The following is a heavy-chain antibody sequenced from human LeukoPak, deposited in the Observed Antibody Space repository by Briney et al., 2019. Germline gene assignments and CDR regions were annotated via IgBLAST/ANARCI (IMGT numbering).Heavy chain of an antibody. CDR2: SNPNSGAT. Sequence: ASVKVSCKASGYTFTDYYIHWVRQAPGQGLEWMGWSNPNSGATNSAQKFQGRVTMTRDTSISTAYMELSRLTSDDTAVYYCAAEYYSGAGCHGAFDYWGQGTLVTVSS. D-gene: IGHD2-15*01. V-gene: IGHV1-2*02. J-gene: IGHJ4*02. CDR1: GYTFTDYY. CDR3: AAEYYSGAGCHGAFDY.